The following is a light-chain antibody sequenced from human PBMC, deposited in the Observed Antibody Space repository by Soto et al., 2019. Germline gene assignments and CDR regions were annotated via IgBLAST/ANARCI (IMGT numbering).Light chain of an antibody. CDR2: EVS. V-gene: IGLV2-23*02. CDR1: SSDVGGYNS. CDR3: SSYAGSSTLV. J-gene: IGLJ3*02. Sequence: QSALTQPASVSGSPGQSITISCTGPSSDVGGYNSVSWYQHHPGKAPKLMIYEVSNRPSGVSNRFSGSKSGNTASLSISGLQAEDEAVYYCSSYAGSSTLVFGGGTKVTVL.